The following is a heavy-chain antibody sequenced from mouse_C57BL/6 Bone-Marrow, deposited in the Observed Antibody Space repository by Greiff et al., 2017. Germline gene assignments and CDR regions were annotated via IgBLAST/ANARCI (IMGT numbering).Heavy chain of an antibody. CDR2: INYYCSST. V-gene: IGHV5-16*01. CDR1: GFTFSDYY. CDR3: ARDRGITTVVDYYAMDD. Sequence: EVKLVESEGGLVQPGSSMKLSCTASGFTFSDYYMAWVRQVPEKGLEWVANINYYCSSTYYLDSLKSRFIISRDNAKNILYLQMSSLKSEDTATYYCARDRGITTVVDYYAMDDWGQGTSVTVSS. J-gene: IGHJ4*01. D-gene: IGHD1-1*01.